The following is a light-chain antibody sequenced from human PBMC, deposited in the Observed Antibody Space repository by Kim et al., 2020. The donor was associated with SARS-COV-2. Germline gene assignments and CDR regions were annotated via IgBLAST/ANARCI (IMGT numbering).Light chain of an antibody. J-gene: IGKJ4*01. CDR2: GVS. CDR3: QQYGRSPFT. Sequence: EIVLAQSPGTLSMSPGERVTLSCRANLGLDTNFLAWYQHKPGQAPRLLIYGVSSRATGVPGRFSGSGSGTDFTLTIMRLEPEDFAVYYCQQYGRSPFTFGGGTKVDIK. V-gene: IGKV3-20*01. CDR1: LGLDTNF.